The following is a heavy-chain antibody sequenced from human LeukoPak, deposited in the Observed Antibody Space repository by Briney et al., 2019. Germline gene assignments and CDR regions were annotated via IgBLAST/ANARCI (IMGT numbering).Heavy chain of an antibody. J-gene: IGHJ4*02. CDR3: TTTTPNYWTPPY. Sequence: GGSLRLSCAASGFTFSTYAMHWVRQAPGKGLEWVAVVSYDGSNKYYADSVKGRFTISRDNSKNTLYLQMNSLKTEDTAVYYCTTTTPNYWTPPYWGQGTLVTVSS. D-gene: IGHD1-1*01. CDR2: VSYDGSNK. CDR1: GFTFSTYA. V-gene: IGHV3-30-3*01.